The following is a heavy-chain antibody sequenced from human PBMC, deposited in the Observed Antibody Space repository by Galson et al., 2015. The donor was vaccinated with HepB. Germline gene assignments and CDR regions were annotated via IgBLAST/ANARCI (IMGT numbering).Heavy chain of an antibody. J-gene: IGHJ4*02. V-gene: IGHV3-33*06. CDR1: GFIFGGYG. D-gene: IGHD5-12*01. Sequence: SLRLSCAASGFIFGGYGMHWVRQAPGKGLEWVAVIYYDGSEKYYGDSVKGRSTISRDDSKNTLYLQMNSLRADDTAVYYCAKGARLDTGYGVFDSWGQGTLVTVSS. CDR2: IYYDGSEK. CDR3: AKGARLDTGYGVFDS.